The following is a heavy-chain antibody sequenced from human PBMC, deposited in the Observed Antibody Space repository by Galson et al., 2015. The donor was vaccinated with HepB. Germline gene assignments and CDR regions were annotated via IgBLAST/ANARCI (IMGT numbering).Heavy chain of an antibody. CDR2: FDAEEGET. Sequence: SVKVSCKVSGYSLFEASIHWVRQAPGKGLEWMGGFDAEEGETIYAQRFQGRVTMTEDTSTDTAYMELNSLISQDTAVYLCAMDIVSTLYPYDSWGQGTLVPVSS. CDR3: AMDIVSTLYPYDS. D-gene: IGHD5/OR15-5a*01. J-gene: IGHJ4*02. V-gene: IGHV1-24*01. CDR1: GYSLFEAS.